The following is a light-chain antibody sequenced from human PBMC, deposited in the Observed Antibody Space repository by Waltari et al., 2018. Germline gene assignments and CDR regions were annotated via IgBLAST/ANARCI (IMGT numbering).Light chain of an antibody. Sequence: CRARQSVSRTLAWYQQKPGQAPRLLIYGASTRATGIPERFSGGGSGTDFSLTISRLEPEDFAVYYCQHYVRLPATFGQGTKVEIK. CDR1: QSVSRT. CDR2: GAS. CDR3: QHYVRLPAT. J-gene: IGKJ1*01. V-gene: IGKV3-20*01.